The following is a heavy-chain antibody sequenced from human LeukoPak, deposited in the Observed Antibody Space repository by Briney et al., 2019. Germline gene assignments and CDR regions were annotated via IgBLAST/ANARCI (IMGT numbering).Heavy chain of an antibody. D-gene: IGHD4-17*01. V-gene: IGHV3-7*01. CDR3: ARDSSDYGEDY. J-gene: IGHJ4*02. CDR1: GFTFSDYY. Sequence: GGSLRLSCAASGFTFSDYYMSWIRQAPGKGLEWVANIKQDGSEKYYVDSVKGRFTISRDNAKNSLYLQMNSLRAEDTAVYYCARDSSDYGEDYWGQGTLVTVSS. CDR2: IKQDGSEK.